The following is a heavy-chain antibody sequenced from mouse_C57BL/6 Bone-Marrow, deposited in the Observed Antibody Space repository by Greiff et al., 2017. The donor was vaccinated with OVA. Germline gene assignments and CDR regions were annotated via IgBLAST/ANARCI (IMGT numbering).Heavy chain of an antibody. CDR3: TRDYYGPVYAMDC. D-gene: IGHD1-1*01. V-gene: IGHV6-6*01. Sequence: EVKLVESGGGLVQPGGSLKLSCAASGFTFSDAWMDWVRQSPEKGLEWVAEIRNKANNHETYYAESVKGRFTISRDESKSSVYLQMNSLRAGVTGIYYCTRDYYGPVYAMDCWGQGTSVTVSS. J-gene: IGHJ4*01. CDR2: IRNKANNHET. CDR1: GFTFSDAW.